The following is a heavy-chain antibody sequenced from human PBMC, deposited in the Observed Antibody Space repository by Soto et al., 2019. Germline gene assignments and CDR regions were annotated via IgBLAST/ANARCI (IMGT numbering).Heavy chain of an antibody. CDR2: ISSSTGYT. CDR1: GFTFSDYY. V-gene: IGHV3-11*05. CDR3: ARGDSTWSY. J-gene: IGHJ4*02. D-gene: IGHD6-13*01. Sequence: QVQLVESGGALVKPGGSLRFSCAASGFTFSDYYMSWIRQAPGKGLEWVSHISSSTGYTNYADSVKGRFTISRDNAKKALYLQMNSLRAEDTAVYYCARGDSTWSYWGQGTLVTVSS.